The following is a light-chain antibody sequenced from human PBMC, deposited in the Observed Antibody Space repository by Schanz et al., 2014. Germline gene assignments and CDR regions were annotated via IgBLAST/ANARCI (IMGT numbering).Light chain of an antibody. CDR2: DAF. CDR3: QQRSNWPRAT. V-gene: IGKV3-11*01. Sequence: EIVMTQSPATLSLSPGETVTLSCRASESISTYVAWYQQKPGQAPRLLIYDAFDRATGVPARFSGGGFGTDFTLTISSLEPEDVAVYYCQQRSNWPRATFGQGTKLEIK. J-gene: IGKJ2*01. CDR1: ESISTY.